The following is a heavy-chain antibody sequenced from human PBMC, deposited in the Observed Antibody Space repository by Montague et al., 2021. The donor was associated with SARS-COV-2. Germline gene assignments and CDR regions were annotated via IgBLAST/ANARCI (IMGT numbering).Heavy chain of an antibody. J-gene: IGHJ4*02. V-gene: IGHV6-1*01. Sequence: CAISGDSVSTNSAAWNWIRQSPSRGLEWLGRTYYRSYCGSQWCTDYAVSLKSRITINPDTSKNQFSLQLNSVTPEDTAVYYCARSALAAADDGAQTALDYWGQGTLVTVSS. D-gene: IGHD6-13*01. CDR3: ARSALAAADDGAQTALDY. CDR2: TYYRSYCGSQWCT. CDR1: GDSVSTNSAA.